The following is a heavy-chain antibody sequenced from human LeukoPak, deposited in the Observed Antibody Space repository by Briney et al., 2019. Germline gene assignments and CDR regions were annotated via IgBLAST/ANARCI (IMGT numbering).Heavy chain of an antibody. Sequence: SETLSLTCTVSGGSISSYYWSWIRQPAGKGLEWIGYIQLSGNTNYNPALKSRVSISLDTSKNQFSLHLSSVTAADTAVYYCARLIRAWNDHFDPWGQGTLVTVFS. CDR3: ARLIRAWNDHFDP. D-gene: IGHD1-1*01. V-gene: IGHV4-4*09. J-gene: IGHJ5*02. CDR1: GGSISSYY. CDR2: IQLSGNT.